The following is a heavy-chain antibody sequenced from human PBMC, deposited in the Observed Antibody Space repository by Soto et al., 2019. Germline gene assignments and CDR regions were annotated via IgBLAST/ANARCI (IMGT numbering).Heavy chain of an antibody. CDR2: IYPDNSDT. CDR1: GYSFTTTW. J-gene: IGHJ4*02. D-gene: IGHD3-10*01. CDR3: VSHYGHYFDK. V-gene: IGHV5-51*01. Sequence: PGESLKISCTGSGYSFTTTWIGWVRQMPGKGLEWLAIIYPDNSDTRYSPSFQGQVTISADKSISTAYLEWSSLRASDTAMYYCVSHYGHYFDKWGQGTPITVSS.